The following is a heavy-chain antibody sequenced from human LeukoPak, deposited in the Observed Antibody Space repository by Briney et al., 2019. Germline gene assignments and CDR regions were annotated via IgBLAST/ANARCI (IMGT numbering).Heavy chain of an antibody. Sequence: PSETLSLTCDVSGGSINDRDWWTWVRQPPEKGLEWLGEIQTTGRTNSNPSLRSRVTMSINKARKKVFLNLNSVTAAETAVYYCASADIGWNPAHSWGQGTLVIVSS. CDR3: ASADIGWNPAHS. J-gene: IGHJ4*02. D-gene: IGHD2-15*01. CDR1: GGSINDRDW. V-gene: IGHV4-4*02. CDR2: IQTTGRT.